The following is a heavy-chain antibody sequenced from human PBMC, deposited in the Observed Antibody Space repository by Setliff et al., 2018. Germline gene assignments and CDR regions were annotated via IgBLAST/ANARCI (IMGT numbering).Heavy chain of an antibody. V-gene: IGHV3-49*04. J-gene: IGHJ4*02. Sequence: PGESLKISCTASGFTFGDYAMSWVRQAPGKGLEWVGFIRSKAYGGTTEYAASVKGRFTISRDDSKSIAYLQMNSLKTEDTAVYYCTRERITMVVVVTPSYYFDYWGQGTLVTVSS. D-gene: IGHD3-22*01. CDR3: TRERITMVVVVTPSYYFDY. CDR2: IRSKAYGGTT. CDR1: GFTFGDYA.